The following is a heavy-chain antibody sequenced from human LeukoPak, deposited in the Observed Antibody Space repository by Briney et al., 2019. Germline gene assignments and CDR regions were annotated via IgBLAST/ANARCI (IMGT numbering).Heavy chain of an antibody. CDR2: ISYDGSNK. CDR1: GFTFSSYA. J-gene: IGHJ4*02. Sequence: GRSLRLSCAASGFTFSSYATHWVRHAPGKGLEWVAVISYDGSNKYYADSVKGRFTISRDNSKITLYLQRNSLRAEDTAVYYCARDRGAIAYFDYWGQGTLVTVSS. CDR3: ARDRGAIAYFDY. V-gene: IGHV3-30-3*01. D-gene: IGHD2-2*01.